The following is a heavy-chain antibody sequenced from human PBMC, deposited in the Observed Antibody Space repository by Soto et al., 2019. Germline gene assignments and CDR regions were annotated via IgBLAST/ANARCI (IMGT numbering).Heavy chain of an antibody. Sequence: VQLVESGGGLVQPGGSLRLSCAASGFTFTSYWMTWARQAPGKGLEWVATVKGDGSEKYYADSFKGRFTVSRDNSESSLHLQMNSLRADDTAVYYCARARIDSWGQGTLVIVSS. J-gene: IGHJ4*02. CDR2: VKGDGSEK. CDR1: GFTFTSYW. CDR3: ARARIDS. V-gene: IGHV3-7*04.